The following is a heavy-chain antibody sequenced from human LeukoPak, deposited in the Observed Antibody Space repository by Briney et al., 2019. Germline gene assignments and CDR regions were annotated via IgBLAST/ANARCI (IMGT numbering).Heavy chain of an antibody. V-gene: IGHV3-64*01. CDR3: AREVYAGNWFDP. J-gene: IGHJ5*02. D-gene: IGHD2-8*01. CDR2: ISGNGDST. Sequence: PGGSLRLSCAASGFTFSTCVMHWVRRAPGKGLEYVAAISGNGDSTYYANSVKGRFTISRDNSKNTLYLQMGSLRPEDMAVYYCAREVYAGNWFDPWGQGTLVTVSS. CDR1: GFTFSTCV.